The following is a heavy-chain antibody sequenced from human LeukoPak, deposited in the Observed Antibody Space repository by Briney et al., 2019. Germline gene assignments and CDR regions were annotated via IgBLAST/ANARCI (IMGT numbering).Heavy chain of an antibody. V-gene: IGHV3-53*05. CDR3: AKDSYYDYVWGTGVLDY. J-gene: IGHJ4*02. D-gene: IGHD3-16*01. CDR1: GFTVSSNY. Sequence: QPGGYLRLYCAASGFTVSSNYMSWLRQAPGKGLEGVSVIYSGGSTYYADSVKGRFTISRDNSKNTLYLQMNSLRAEDTAVYYCAKDSYYDYVWGTGVLDYWGQGTLVTVSS. CDR2: IYSGGST.